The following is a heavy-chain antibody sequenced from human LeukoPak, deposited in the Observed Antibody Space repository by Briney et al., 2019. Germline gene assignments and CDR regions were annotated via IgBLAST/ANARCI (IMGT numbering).Heavy chain of an antibody. J-gene: IGHJ5*02. CDR3: ARGPLTVTRGFDP. V-gene: IGHV4-4*07. D-gene: IGHD4-17*01. CDR2: IYTSGST. Sequence: PSETLSLTCTVSGGSINIYYWSWIRQPAGKGLEWIGRIYTSGSTNYNPSLKTRVTMSVDTSKNQFSLKLSSVTAADTAVYYCARGPLTVTRGFDPWGQGTLVTVSS. CDR1: GGSINIYY.